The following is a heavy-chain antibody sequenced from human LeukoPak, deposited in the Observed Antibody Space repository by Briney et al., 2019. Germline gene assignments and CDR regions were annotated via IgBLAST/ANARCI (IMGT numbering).Heavy chain of an antibody. V-gene: IGHV3-21*01. D-gene: IGHD6-13*01. CDR1: GFTFSSYS. CDR2: ISSSSSYI. CDR3: ARVSSSSADY. J-gene: IGHJ4*02. Sequence: TTGGSLRLSCAASGFTFSSYSMNWVRQAPGKGLEWVSSISSSSSYICYADSVKGRFTISRDNAKNSLYLQMNSLRAEDTAVYYCARVSSSSADYWGQGTLVTVSS.